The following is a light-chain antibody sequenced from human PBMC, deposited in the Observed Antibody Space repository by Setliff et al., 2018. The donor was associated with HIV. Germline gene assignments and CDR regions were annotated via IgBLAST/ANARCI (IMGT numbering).Light chain of an antibody. CDR3: CSYAGSSTFV. V-gene: IGLV2-14*03. CDR1: RSDVGAYNS. CDR2: DVS. Sequence: QSALTQPASVSGSPGQVITVSCTGTRSDVGAYNSVSWFQQHPGKAPKLIIFDVSSRPSGVSNRFSGSKSGNTASLTISGLQAEDEADYYCCSYAGSSTFVFGTGTKVTVL. J-gene: IGLJ1*01.